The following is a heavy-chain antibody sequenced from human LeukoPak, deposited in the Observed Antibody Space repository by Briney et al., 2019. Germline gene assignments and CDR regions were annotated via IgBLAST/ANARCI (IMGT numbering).Heavy chain of an antibody. V-gene: IGHV4-59*01. CDR2: IYDSGSS. J-gene: IGHJ4*02. CDR3: ARAPNFYILTGYYFDY. D-gene: IGHD3-9*01. Sequence: WEALSLTCTVSGGSISGYYWSWIRQPPGKGLEWIGNIYDSGSSNYNPSLKSRGTISLDTSKNQFSLRLTSVTAADTAVYYCARAPNFYILTGYYFDYWAKDTVHSVSS. CDR1: GGSISGYY.